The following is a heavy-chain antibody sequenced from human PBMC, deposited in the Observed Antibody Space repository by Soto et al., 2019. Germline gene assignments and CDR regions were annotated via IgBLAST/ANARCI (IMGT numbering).Heavy chain of an antibody. CDR2: ISYDGSNK. D-gene: IGHD6-6*01. Sequence: GGSLRLSCAASGFTFSSYAMHWVRQAPGKGLEWVAVISYDGSNKCYADSVKGRFTISRDNSKNTLYLQMNSLRAEDTAVYYCAGAYSSSADYYYGMDVWGQGTTVTVSS. CDR1: GFTFSSYA. J-gene: IGHJ6*02. V-gene: IGHV3-30-3*01. CDR3: AGAYSSSADYYYGMDV.